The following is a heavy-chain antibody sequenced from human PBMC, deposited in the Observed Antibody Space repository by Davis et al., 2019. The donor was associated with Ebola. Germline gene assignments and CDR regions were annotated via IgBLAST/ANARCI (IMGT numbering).Heavy chain of an antibody. CDR1: GFTFGDYA. J-gene: IGHJ4*02. CDR3: TSLGNDY. D-gene: IGHD7-27*01. V-gene: IGHV3-49*04. Sequence: GESLKISCTASGFTFGDYAMSWVRQAPGKGLEWVGFIRSKAYGGTTEYAASVKGRFTISRDDSKSIAYLQMNSLKTEDTAVYYCTSLGNDYWGQGTLVTVSS. CDR2: IRSKAYGGTT.